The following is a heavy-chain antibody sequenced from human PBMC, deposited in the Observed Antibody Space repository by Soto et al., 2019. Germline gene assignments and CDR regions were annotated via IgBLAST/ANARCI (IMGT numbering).Heavy chain of an antibody. CDR3: ARVEVQDFWSGYYIEN. D-gene: IGHD3-3*01. CDR1: GYTFTSYG. CDR2: ISAYNGNT. V-gene: IGHV1-18*04. J-gene: IGHJ4*02. Sequence: QVQLVQSGAEVKKPGASVKVSCQASGYTFTSYGISWVRQAPGQGLEWMGWISAYNGNTNYAQKLQGRGTMTTDTSTSTDYMELRSLRSDDTAVYYCARVEVQDFWSGYYIENWGQGTLVTVSS.